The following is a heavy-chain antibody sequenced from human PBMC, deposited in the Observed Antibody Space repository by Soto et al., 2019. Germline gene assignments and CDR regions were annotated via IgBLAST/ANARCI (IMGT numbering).Heavy chain of an antibody. V-gene: IGHV3-21*06. J-gene: IGHJ6*02. Sequence: GWSLRLSCAASGSTFSRYGMNWVRLAPGKGLELVSSISGLSSYIYYADSVKGRFTVSRDNAKNSLYVQMNSLRAEDTAVYYCARDPQQRLADSYYYGMDVWGQGTTVTDSS. CDR3: ARDPQQRLADSYYYGMDV. D-gene: IGHD6-25*01. CDR2: ISGLSSYI. CDR1: GSTFSRYG.